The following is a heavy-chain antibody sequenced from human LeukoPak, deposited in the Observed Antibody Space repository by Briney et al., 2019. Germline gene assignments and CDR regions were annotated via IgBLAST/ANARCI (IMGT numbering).Heavy chain of an antibody. CDR1: GGSISSYY. Sequence: SGTLSLTCTVSGGSISSYYWSWIRQPPGKGLEWIGYIYYSGSTNYNPSLKSRVTISVDTSKNQFSLKLSSVTAADTAVYYCARQTNYGSGPPEPLYYFDYWGQGTLVTVSS. CDR2: IYYSGST. D-gene: IGHD3-10*01. J-gene: IGHJ4*02. CDR3: ARQTNYGSGPPEPLYYFDY. V-gene: IGHV4-59*08.